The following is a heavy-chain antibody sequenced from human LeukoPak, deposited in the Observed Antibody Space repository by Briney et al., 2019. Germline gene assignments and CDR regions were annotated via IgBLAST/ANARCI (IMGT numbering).Heavy chain of an antibody. V-gene: IGHV4-59*08. CDR3: PRNPFPTPFDF. Sequence: PSETLSLTCAVSGVSVSGDYWSGIRQPPGKGLEGMGYIYYTANTDYTPSLTSPVTLSMDTSKNQSSLKLPSLTAADTAVYYCPRNPFPTPFDFWGQGTLVTVSS. CDR1: GVSVSGDY. D-gene: IGHD2/OR15-2a*01. CDR2: IYYTANT. J-gene: IGHJ4*02.